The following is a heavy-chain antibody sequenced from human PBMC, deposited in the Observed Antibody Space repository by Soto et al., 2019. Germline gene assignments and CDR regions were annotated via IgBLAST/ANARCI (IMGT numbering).Heavy chain of an antibody. V-gene: IGHV4-4*09. CDR1: GGSINNYY. Sequence: SETLSPPCTVAGGSINNYYRKWLRPPPGKGREWIGYIYVGGTTDYNPSLKSRVTISEDSSKRQFSLKLTSVTATDTAVYYCARRRGPVTAAGDFDYWGQGTLVTVSS. CDR2: IYVGGTT. CDR3: ARRRGPVTAAGDFDY. D-gene: IGHD6-13*01. J-gene: IGHJ4*02.